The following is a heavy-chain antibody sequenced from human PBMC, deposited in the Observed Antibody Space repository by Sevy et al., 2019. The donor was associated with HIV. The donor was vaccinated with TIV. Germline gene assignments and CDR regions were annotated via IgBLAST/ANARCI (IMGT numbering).Heavy chain of an antibody. CDR2: IYYSGST. CDR1: GGSISSYY. Sequence: SETLSLTCTVPGGSISSYYWSWIRQPPGKGLEWIGYIYYSGSTNYNPSLKSRVTISVDTSKNQFSLKLSSVTAADTAVYYCARGLAVAAHYYYYYSMDVWGKGTTVTVSS. CDR3: ARGLAVAAHYYYYYSMDV. J-gene: IGHJ6*03. V-gene: IGHV4-59*01. D-gene: IGHD6-19*01.